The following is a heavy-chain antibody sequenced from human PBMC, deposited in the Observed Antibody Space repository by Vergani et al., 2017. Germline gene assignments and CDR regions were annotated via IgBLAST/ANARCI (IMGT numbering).Heavy chain of an antibody. CDR1: GDSISSNNC. J-gene: IGHJ4*02. CDR2: ICHTEDT. V-gene: IGHV4-4*02. Sequence: QVRLEESGPGLVKPSGTLSLTCAVSGDSISSNNCWTWVRQPPGKGLEWIGEICHTEDTKYSPSLKSRVTVSVDESRNLFSLRLNSVTAADTAVYYCATIGYRRWGYYFDYWGQGILVTVSS. CDR3: ATIGYRRWGYYFDY. D-gene: IGHD2-2*02.